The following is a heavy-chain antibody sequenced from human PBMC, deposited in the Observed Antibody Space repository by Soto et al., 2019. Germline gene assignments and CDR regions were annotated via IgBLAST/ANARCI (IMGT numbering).Heavy chain of an antibody. CDR1: GYTFTGYY. D-gene: IGHD1-7*01. V-gene: IGHV1-2*02. CDR3: ARGSYNWNYSGPFDI. J-gene: IGHJ3*02. CDR2: INPNSGGT. Sequence: ASVKVSCKASGYTFTGYYMHWVRQAPGQGLEWMGWINPNSGGTNYAQKFQGRVTMTRDTSISTAYMELSRLGSDDTAVYYCARGSYNWNYSGPFDIWGQGTMVTVSS.